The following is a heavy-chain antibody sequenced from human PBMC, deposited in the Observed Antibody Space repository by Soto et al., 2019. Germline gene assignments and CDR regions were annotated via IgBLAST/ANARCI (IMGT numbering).Heavy chain of an antibody. CDR1: GFTFNNYG. D-gene: IGHD5-12*01. Sequence: EEQLVESGGRLIWPGGSLRLSCAASGFTFNNYGMSWVRQAPGKGLEWVSGIHGNGRITAYADSVKGRFTISRDNVDNSLYLLMNSLRSDDKAVYYCWGRGGFGGGYADLWGPGTLVIVSS. CDR3: WGRGGFGGGYADL. J-gene: IGHJ5*02. CDR2: IHGNGRIT. V-gene: IGHV3-20*04.